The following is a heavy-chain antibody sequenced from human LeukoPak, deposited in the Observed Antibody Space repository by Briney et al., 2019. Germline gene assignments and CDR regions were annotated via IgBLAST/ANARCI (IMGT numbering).Heavy chain of an antibody. D-gene: IGHD3-22*01. Sequence: ASVKVSCKATGYTFTGYYIHWVRQAPGQGLEWMGRINPDSGGTSYAQKFQGRVTMTRDTSISTAYMELRGLRSDDTAVYYCARDYRVNYYDSSGYVYWGQGTLVTVSS. CDR1: GYTFTGYY. CDR3: ARDYRVNYYDSSGYVY. CDR2: INPDSGGT. J-gene: IGHJ4*02. V-gene: IGHV1-2*06.